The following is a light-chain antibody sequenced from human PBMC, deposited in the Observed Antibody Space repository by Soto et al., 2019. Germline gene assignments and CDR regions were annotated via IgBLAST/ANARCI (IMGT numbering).Light chain of an antibody. CDR2: GVS. J-gene: IGLJ2*01. Sequence: QSVLTQPASVSGSPGQSITISCTGTSSDVGGYNYVSWYQQHPVKAPKLMIYGVSNRPSGVSNRFSGSKSGNTASLTISGLQAEDEADYYCSSYTSSSTLVVFGGGTQLTVL. V-gene: IGLV2-14*01. CDR1: SSDVGGYNY. CDR3: SSYTSSSTLVV.